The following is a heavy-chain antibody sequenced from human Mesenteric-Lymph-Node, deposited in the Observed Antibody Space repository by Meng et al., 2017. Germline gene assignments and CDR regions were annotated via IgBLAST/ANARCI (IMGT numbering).Heavy chain of an antibody. CDR2: IYHSGSA. J-gene: IGHJ4*02. V-gene: IGHV4-61*01. D-gene: IGHD6-19*01. CDR3: ARMIGSGPFDH. CDR1: GDSVNTHYY. Sequence: HGQLPGSGPGLVRPWETLSLTCTVSGDSVNTHYYWSWIRQSPEKGLELIGYIYHSGSANYNPSLKNRVTISVDTSRNQFSMKLNSLTAADTAVYYCARMIGSGPFDHWGQGSLVTVSS.